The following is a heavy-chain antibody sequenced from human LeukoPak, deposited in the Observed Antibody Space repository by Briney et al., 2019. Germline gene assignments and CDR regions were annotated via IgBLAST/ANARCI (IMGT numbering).Heavy chain of an antibody. CDR1: GGTFSSYA. CDR2: IIPIFGTA. V-gene: IGHV1-69*01. J-gene: IGHJ5*02. Sequence: GASVKVSCKASGGTFSSYAISWVRQAPGQGLEWMGGIIPIFGTANYAQKFQGRVTITADESTSTAYMELSSLRSEDTAVYPWGSCRGGGNWFDPWGQGTLVTVSS. CDR3: GSCRGGGNWFDP. D-gene: IGHD2-15*01.